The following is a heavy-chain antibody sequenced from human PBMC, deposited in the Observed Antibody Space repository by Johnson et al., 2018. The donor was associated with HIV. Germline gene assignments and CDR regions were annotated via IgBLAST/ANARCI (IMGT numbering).Heavy chain of an antibody. CDR2: ISYDGSNK. J-gene: IGHJ3*02. D-gene: IGHD4-11*01. V-gene: IGHV3-30*19. CDR1: GFTFSSYG. CDR3: ARDLGLPENAFDI. Sequence: QVQLVESGGGVVQPGRSLRLSCAASGFTFSSYGMHWVRQAPGKGLEWVAVISYDGSNKYYADSVQGRFTISRDNSKNTLYLQMNSLRSGDTAVYYCARDLGLPENAFDIWGQGTMFIVSS.